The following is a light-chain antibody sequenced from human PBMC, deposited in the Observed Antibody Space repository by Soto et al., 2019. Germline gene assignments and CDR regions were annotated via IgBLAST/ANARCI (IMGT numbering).Light chain of an antibody. Sequence: QSVLTQPASVSGSPGQSITISCTGTSXDVGSYNLVSWYQQHPGKAPKLMIYEGSKRPSGVSNRFSGSKSGNTASLTISGLQAEDEADYYCCSYGGTTTLYVFGTGTKVTVL. CDR3: CSYGGTTTLYV. CDR2: EGS. J-gene: IGLJ1*01. V-gene: IGLV2-23*01. CDR1: SXDVGSYNL.